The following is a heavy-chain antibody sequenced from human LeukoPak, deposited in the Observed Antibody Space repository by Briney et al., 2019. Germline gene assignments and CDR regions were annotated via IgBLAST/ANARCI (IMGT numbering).Heavy chain of an antibody. V-gene: IGHV1-2*04. CDR1: GYTFTGYY. J-gene: IGHJ3*02. Sequence: ASVKVSCKASGYTFTGYYMHWVRQAPGQGLEWMGWINPNSGGTNYAQKFQGWVTMTRDTSISTAYMELSRLRPDDTAVYYCARASTPSYSSSHVTIWGQGTMVTVSS. D-gene: IGHD6-13*01. CDR2: INPNSGGT. CDR3: ARASTPSYSSSHVTI.